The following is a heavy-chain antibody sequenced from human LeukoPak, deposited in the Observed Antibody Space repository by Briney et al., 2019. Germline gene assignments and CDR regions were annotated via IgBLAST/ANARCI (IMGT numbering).Heavy chain of an antibody. CDR1: GFTFSSYG. CDR3: AREGGGWYPPLDY. V-gene: IGHV3-30*03. Sequence: GRSLRLSCAASGFTFSSYGMHWVRQAPGKGLEWVAVISYDGSNKYYADSVKGRFTISRDNSKNTLYLQMNSLRAEDTAVYYCAREGGGWYPPLDYWGQGTLVTVSS. CDR2: ISYDGSNK. D-gene: IGHD6-19*01. J-gene: IGHJ4*02.